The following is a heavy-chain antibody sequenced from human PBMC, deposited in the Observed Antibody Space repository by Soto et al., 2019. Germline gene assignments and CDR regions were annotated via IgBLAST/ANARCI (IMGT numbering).Heavy chain of an antibody. CDR3: AKDAVAGDGVWLAHA. CDR2: LYGSGRGI. J-gene: IGHJ5*02. V-gene: IGHV3-23*01. D-gene: IGHD4-17*01. Sequence: EVQLLESGGGLVQPGGSLRLSCAASGFTFSSYAMIWIRQVPGKWLEWVSGLYGSGRGIHYADSVKGRFTISRDNSAYAVYLQMNNLRVDDTAVYYCAKDAVAGDGVWLAHAWGRGTAVTVSS. CDR1: GFTFSSYA.